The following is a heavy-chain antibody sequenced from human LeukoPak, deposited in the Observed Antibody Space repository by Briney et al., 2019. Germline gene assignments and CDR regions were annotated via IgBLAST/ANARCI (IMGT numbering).Heavy chain of an antibody. D-gene: IGHD4-17*01. CDR3: AKGSTFGDLNYFYS. V-gene: IGHV3-23*01. J-gene: IGHJ4*02. Sequence: QPGGSLRLSCAASGFTFSNFAMSWVRQAPGKGLEWVSTISGSGGTTYYAASVKGRFTISRDTSKNTLFLQMNSLRAEDTAVYYCAKGSTFGDLNYFYSWGQGALVTVSS. CDR1: GFTFSNFA. CDR2: ISGSGGTT.